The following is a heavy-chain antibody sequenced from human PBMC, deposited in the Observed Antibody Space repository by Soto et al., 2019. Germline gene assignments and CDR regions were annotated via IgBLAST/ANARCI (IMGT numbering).Heavy chain of an antibody. CDR3: ARARYGEYDY. J-gene: IGHJ4*02. CDR2: IYHSGST. CDR1: GGSISSGGYS. V-gene: IGHV4-30-2*01. Sequence: PSETLSLTCAVSGGSISSGGYSWSWIRQPPGKGLEWIGYIYHSGSTYYNPSLKSRVTISVDRSKNQFSLKLSSVTAADTAVYYCARARYGEYDYWGQGTLVTVSS. D-gene: IGHD4-17*01.